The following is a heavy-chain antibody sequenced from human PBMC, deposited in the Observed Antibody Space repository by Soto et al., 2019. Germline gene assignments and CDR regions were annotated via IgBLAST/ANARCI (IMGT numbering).Heavy chain of an antibody. V-gene: IGHV1-18*01. Sequence: ASVKVSCKASGYAFSFGFSWVRQAPGQGLEWMGWISASDGSTNSAQKFRGRISLTTDTSTNTAYLDLLSLTSDDTAVYFCATYYFGSGSYYRFDNWGQGTLVTVSS. CDR3: ATYYFGSGSYYRFDN. CDR2: ISASDGST. D-gene: IGHD3-10*01. CDR1: GYAFSFG. J-gene: IGHJ4*02.